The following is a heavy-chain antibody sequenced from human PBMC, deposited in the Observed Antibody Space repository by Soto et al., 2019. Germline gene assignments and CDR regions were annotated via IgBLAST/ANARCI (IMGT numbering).Heavy chain of an antibody. V-gene: IGHV1-18*01. Sequence: ASVKVSCKASGYAFSFGFSWVRQAPGQGLEWMGWISASDGSTNSAQKFRGRISLTTDTSTNTAYLDLLSLTSDDTAVYFCATYYFGSGSYYRFDNWGQGTLVTVSS. CDR3: ATYYFGSGSYYRFDN. CDR2: ISASDGST. D-gene: IGHD3-10*01. CDR1: GYAFSFG. J-gene: IGHJ4*02.